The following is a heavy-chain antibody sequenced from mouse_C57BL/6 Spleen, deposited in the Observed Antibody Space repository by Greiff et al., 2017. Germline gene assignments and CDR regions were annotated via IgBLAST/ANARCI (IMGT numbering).Heavy chain of an antibody. CDR2: IFIGNGSN. V-gene: IGHV1-58*01. D-gene: IGHD3-2*02. CDR3: ASQLSLNYAMDY. Sequence: VQLQQSGAELVRPGSSVKMSCKTSGYTFTSYGINWVKQRPGKGLEWIGYIFIGNGSNEYNEQFKGKATLTSDPSSSTAYMQLSSLTSESSAIYFCASQLSLNYAMDYGGQGTSVTVSS. CDR1: GYTFTSYG. J-gene: IGHJ4*01.